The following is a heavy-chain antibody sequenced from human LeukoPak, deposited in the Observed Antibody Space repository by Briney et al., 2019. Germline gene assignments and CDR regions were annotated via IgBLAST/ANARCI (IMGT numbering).Heavy chain of an antibody. CDR3: ARERYSYGQRSFDY. J-gene: IGHJ4*02. D-gene: IGHD5-18*01. V-gene: IGHV1-2*02. CDR2: INPNSGGT. Sequence: GASVKVSCKASGYTFTDYYMHWVRQAPGQGLEWMGWINPNSGGTNYAQKFQGRVTMTRDTSISTAYMELSRLRSDDTAVYYCARERYSYGQRSFDYGDRGPRVTVSS. CDR1: GYTFTDYY.